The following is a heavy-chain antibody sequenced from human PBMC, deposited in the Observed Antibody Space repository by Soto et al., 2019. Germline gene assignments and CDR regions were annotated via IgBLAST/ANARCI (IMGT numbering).Heavy chain of an antibody. V-gene: IGHV4-38-2*01. Sequence: SETLSLTCAVSGYSITNGYYWGWVRQPPGKGLEWIGSIYHSGNTYYNPSLKSRVTISLDTSKNKFSLKLTSVTAAGTAMYYCARVKLAGRGSFLYWGQGILVSVAS. D-gene: IGHD3-3*02. CDR2: IYHSGNT. CDR3: ARVKLAGRGSFLY. CDR1: GYSITNGYY. J-gene: IGHJ4*02.